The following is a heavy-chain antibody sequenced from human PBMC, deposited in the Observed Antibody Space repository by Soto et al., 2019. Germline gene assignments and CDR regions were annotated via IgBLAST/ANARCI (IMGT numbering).Heavy chain of an antibody. CDR2: ISAYNGNT. D-gene: IGHD4-17*01. V-gene: IGHV1-18*01. CDR1: GYTFTSYG. Sequence: QVQLVQSGAEVKKPGASVTVSCKASGYTFTSYGISWVRQAPGQGLEWIGWISAYNGNTNYAEKLQGRVTMTTDTSTRTDYMELRSLRSDDTAVYYCARDYGYMTTANYYGMDVWGQGTTVTVSS. CDR3: ARDYGYMTTANYYGMDV. J-gene: IGHJ6*02.